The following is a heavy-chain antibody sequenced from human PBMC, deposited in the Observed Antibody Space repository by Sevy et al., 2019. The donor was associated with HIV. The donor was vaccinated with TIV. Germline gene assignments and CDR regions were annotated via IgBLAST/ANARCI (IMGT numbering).Heavy chain of an antibody. D-gene: IGHD3-10*01. J-gene: IGHJ4*02. Sequence: GGSLRLSCAASGFTFSSYAMSWVRQAPGKGLEWVSAISGSGGSTHYADSVKGRFTISRDNSKNTLYLQMNSLRAEDTAVYYCAKDLVTGSYRQQYYFDYWGQGTLVTVSS. CDR1: GFTFSSYA. V-gene: IGHV3-23*01. CDR2: ISGSGGST. CDR3: AKDLVTGSYRQQYYFDY.